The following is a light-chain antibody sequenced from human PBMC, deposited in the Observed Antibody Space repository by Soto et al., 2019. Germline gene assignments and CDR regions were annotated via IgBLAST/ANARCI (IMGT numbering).Light chain of an antibody. CDR2: GAS. V-gene: IGKV3-20*01. CDR3: QQYGSSPGT. Sequence: EIVLTQSPGTLSLSPGERATLSCRASQSVSSSYLAWYQQKPGQAPRLLIYGASSRATGIPDRFSGSGSGKDFNVTISRLEPEDFAVYYCQQYGSSPGTFGQGTKVEIK. CDR1: QSVSSSY. J-gene: IGKJ1*01.